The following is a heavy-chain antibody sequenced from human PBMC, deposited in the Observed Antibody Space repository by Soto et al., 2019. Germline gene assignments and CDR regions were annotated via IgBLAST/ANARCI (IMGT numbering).Heavy chain of an antibody. Sequence: GGSLRLSCAASGFTFSSYSMNWVRQAPGKGLEWVSSISSSSSYIYYADSVKGRFTISRDNAKNSLYLQMNGLRAEDTAVYYCARDFGYGYSAFDIWGQGTMVTVSS. CDR1: GFTFSSYS. CDR2: ISSSSSYI. V-gene: IGHV3-21*01. CDR3: ARDFGYGYSAFDI. D-gene: IGHD5-12*01. J-gene: IGHJ3*02.